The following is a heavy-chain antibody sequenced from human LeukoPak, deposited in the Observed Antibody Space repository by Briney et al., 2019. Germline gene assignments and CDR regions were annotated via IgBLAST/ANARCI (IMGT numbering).Heavy chain of an antibody. CDR2: IYPGDSDT. D-gene: IGHD2-15*01. CDR3: ARHYAGVSGGAYFDY. Sequence: GESLKISCKGSGYSFANSGIGWVRQMPGKGLEWMGIIYPGDSDTRYSPSFQGQVTISADKSISTAYLQWSSLKASDTAMYFCARHYAGVSGGAYFDYWGQGTLVTVSS. J-gene: IGHJ4*02. CDR1: GYSFANSG. V-gene: IGHV5-51*01.